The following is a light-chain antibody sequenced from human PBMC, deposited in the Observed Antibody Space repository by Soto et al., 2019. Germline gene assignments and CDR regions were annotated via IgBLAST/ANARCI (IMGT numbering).Light chain of an antibody. J-gene: IGLJ1*01. Sequence: QSALTQPASVSGSPGQSITISCTGTSSDVGAYDYVSWYQQHPDKAPKLIIYVVSNWPSGVSNRFSGSKSGNTASLTISGLQAEDEADYYCSLYTSSDTPYVFGTGTKVTVL. CDR1: SSDVGAYDY. CDR3: SLYTSSDTPYV. V-gene: IGLV2-14*01. CDR2: VVS.